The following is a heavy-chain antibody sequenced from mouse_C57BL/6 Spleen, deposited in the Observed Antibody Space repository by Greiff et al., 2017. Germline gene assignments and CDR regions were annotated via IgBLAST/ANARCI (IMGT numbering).Heavy chain of an antibody. V-gene: IGHV1-42*01. Sequence: VQLKESGPELVKPGASVKISCTASGYSFTGYYMNWVKQSPEKSLEWIGEINPSTGGTTYNQKFKAKATFTVDKSSSTAYMQLKSLTSEDSAVYYCARRGFTTVVPYWYFDVWGTGTTVTVSS. D-gene: IGHD1-1*01. CDR3: ARRGFTTVVPYWYFDV. CDR2: INPSTGGT. CDR1: GYSFTGYY. J-gene: IGHJ1*03.